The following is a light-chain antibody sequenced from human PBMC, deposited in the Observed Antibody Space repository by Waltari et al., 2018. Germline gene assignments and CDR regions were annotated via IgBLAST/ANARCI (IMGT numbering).Light chain of an antibody. CDR1: PAISTF. V-gene: IGKV1-9*01. Sequence: IQLTQSPSSLSASVGDRVPITCRASPAISTFLAWYQQKPGKAPTLLIYGASTLQSGVPSRFSGSGSGTDFTLTISSLQPEVFATYYCQQLNSFPVTFGGGTKVEV. J-gene: IGKJ4*01. CDR2: GAS. CDR3: QQLNSFPVT.